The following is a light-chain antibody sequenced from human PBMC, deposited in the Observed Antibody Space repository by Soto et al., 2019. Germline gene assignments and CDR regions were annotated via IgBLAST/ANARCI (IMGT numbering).Light chain of an antibody. CDR2: WGS. J-gene: IGKJ5*01. CDR3: MQGDQIPLT. V-gene: IGKV2-28*01. Sequence: DIVMTQSPLSLPVTPGQSASISCRSSQSLLHSSGNNYLDWYVQKPGQSQQLLIYWGSNRASGVPDRFSGSGSGTDFTLKISRVEAEDVGVYYCMQGDQIPLTFGQGTRLEIK. CDR1: QSLLHSSGNNY.